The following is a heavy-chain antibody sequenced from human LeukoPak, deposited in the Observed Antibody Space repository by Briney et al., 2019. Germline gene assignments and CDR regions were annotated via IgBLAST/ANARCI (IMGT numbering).Heavy chain of an antibody. D-gene: IGHD3-10*01. Sequence: SETLSLTCAVYGGSFSGYYWSWIRQPPGKGLEWIGEINHSGSTNYNPSLKSRVTMSVDTSKNQFSLKLSSVTAADTAVYYCARYYYGSGSFSNYFDYWGQGTLVTVSS. J-gene: IGHJ4*02. CDR2: INHSGST. V-gene: IGHV4-34*01. CDR3: ARYYYGSGSFSNYFDY. CDR1: GGSFSGYY.